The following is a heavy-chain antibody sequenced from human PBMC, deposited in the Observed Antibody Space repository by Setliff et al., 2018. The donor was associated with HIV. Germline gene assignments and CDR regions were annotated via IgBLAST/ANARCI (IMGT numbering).Heavy chain of an antibody. V-gene: IGHV4-59*06. D-gene: IGHD3-10*01. Sequence: PSETLSLTCTVSGPSINIHYWSWIRQSPATGLEWIGYIHYNGITYYNPSLESRVSISVDLSKNQFSLKLNSVTVADTAVYYCARTKGGSKHGSFWDSWGQGILVTVSS. CDR3: ARTKGGSKHGSFWDS. CDR2: IHYNGIT. CDR1: GPSINIHY. J-gene: IGHJ5*02.